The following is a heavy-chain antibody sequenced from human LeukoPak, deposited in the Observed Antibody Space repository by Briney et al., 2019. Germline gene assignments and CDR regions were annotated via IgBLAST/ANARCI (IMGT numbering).Heavy chain of an antibody. CDR1: GITLSNYG. Sequence: GGSLRLSCAVSGITLSNYGMSWVRQAPGKGLEWVAGISDSGGSTNYADSVKGRFNISRDNAKNTLYLQMNSLRAADTAVYFCAKRGVVIRVILVGFHKQAYYFDSWGQGALVTVSS. CDR2: ISDSGGST. J-gene: IGHJ4*02. V-gene: IGHV3-23*01. CDR3: AKRGVVIRVILVGFHKQAYYFDS. D-gene: IGHD3-10*01.